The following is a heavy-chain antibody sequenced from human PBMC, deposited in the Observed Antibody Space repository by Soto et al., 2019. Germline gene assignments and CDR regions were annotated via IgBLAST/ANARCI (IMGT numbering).Heavy chain of an antibody. J-gene: IGHJ6*02. D-gene: IGHD5-18*01. V-gene: IGHV3-33*08. CDR1: GFSFTSYG. Sequence: QVQLVESGGGVVQPGRSLKLSCAASGFSFTSYGIHWVRQAPGKGLEWVAVVWYDGSNKYYADSVKGRFTISSDNSKNTLYLQMNSLRAEDTAVYYCAREGRRGYTFGDYYYFGMDVWGQGTTVTVSS. CDR3: AREGRRGYTFGDYYYFGMDV. CDR2: VWYDGSNK.